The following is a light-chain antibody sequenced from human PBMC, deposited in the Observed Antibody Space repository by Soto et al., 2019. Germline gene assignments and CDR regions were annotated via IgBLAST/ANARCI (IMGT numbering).Light chain of an antibody. J-gene: IGLJ1*01. CDR3: NSFSSSTLYV. CDR2: EVS. CDR1: SSDVGAYNY. V-gene: IGLV2-14*01. Sequence: QSALTQPASVSGSPGQSITISCTGTSSDVGAYNYVSWYQQHPGKAPKLIIYEVSNRPSGVSNRFSGSKSGNTASLTISGLQAEDEAEYYCNSFSSSTLYVFGTGTKLTVL.